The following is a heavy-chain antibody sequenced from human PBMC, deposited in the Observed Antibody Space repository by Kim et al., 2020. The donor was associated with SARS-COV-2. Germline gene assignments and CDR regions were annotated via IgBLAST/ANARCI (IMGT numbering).Heavy chain of an antibody. V-gene: IGHV3-74*01. J-gene: IGHJ1*01. CDR1: GFTFSNYW. D-gene: IGHD5-12*01. CDR3: SRERGARYEYG. Sequence: GGSLRLSCAASGFTFSNYWMRWVRQAPGKGPAWVGRISSDGASTNSEDAANGRLSISRDSAENTLTLYLTGLSAENAAIYDCSRERGARYEYGCGQGSL. CDR2: ISSDGAST.